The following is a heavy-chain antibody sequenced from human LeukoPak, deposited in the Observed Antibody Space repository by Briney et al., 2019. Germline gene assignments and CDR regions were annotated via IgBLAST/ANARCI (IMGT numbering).Heavy chain of an antibody. D-gene: IGHD4/OR15-4a*01. CDR3: ARGLKHDAFDI. CDR1: GFTFSSYW. J-gene: IGHJ3*02. CDR2: INSEGTTT. V-gene: IGHV3-74*03. Sequence: PGGSLRLSCAASGFTFSSYWMHWVRQGPGKGLEWVSRINSEGTTTMYADSVKGRFTISRDNSKNTLYLQMNSLRAEDTAVYYCARGLKHDAFDIWGQGTMVTVSS.